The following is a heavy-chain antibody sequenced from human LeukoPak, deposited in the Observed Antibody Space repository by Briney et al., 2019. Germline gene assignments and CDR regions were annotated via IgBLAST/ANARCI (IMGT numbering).Heavy chain of an antibody. CDR3: AKGFVAGTENYFDS. J-gene: IGHJ4*02. V-gene: IGHV3-23*01. D-gene: IGHD1-1*01. CDR1: GLTFNTYA. Sequence: PGGSLRLSCAASGLTFNTYAMNWFRQGPAKGLEWVSSIGGAGDTTGYADSVEGRFTISRDNSKNTVFLEMNSLRAEDTGVYYCAKGFVAGTENYFDSWGQGTLVTVSS. CDR2: IGGAGDTT.